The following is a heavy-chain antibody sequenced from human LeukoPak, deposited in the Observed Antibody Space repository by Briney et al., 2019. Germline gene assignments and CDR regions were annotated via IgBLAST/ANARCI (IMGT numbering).Heavy chain of an antibody. D-gene: IGHD5-24*01. J-gene: IGHJ4*02. Sequence: PSETLSLTCTVSGGSISSYHWSWIRQPPGKGLEWIGYIYYSGSTNYNPSLKSRVTISVDTSKNQFSLKLSSVTAADTAVYYCARGRDGYNKFRFDYWGQGTLVTVSS. CDR2: IYYSGST. CDR1: GGSISSYH. CDR3: ARGRDGYNKFRFDY. V-gene: IGHV4-59*08.